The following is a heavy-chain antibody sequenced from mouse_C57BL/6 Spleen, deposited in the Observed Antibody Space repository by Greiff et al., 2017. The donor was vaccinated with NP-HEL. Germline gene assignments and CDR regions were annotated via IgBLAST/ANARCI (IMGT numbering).Heavy chain of an antibody. CDR3: AIPYGNYAMDY. Sequence: VQLQQSGAELVKPGASVKLSCKASGYTFTSYWMHWVTQRPGQGLEWIGMIHPNSGSTNYNEKFKSKATLTVDKSSSTAYMQLSSLTSEDSAVYYCAIPYGNYAMDYWGQGTSVTVSS. V-gene: IGHV1-64*01. CDR2: IHPNSGST. CDR1: GYTFTSYW. J-gene: IGHJ4*01. D-gene: IGHD2-1*01.